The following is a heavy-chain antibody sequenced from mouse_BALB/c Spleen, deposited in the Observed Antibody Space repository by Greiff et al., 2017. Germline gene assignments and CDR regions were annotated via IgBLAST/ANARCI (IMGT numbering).Heavy chain of an antibody. CDR3: VRDRYYAMDY. CDR2: IWTGGGT. J-gene: IGHJ4*01. Sequence: VKLVESGPGLVAPSQSLSITCTVSGFSLTSYDISWIRQPPGKGLEWLGVIWTGGGTNYNSAFMSRLSISKDNSKSQVFLKMNSLQTDDTAIYYCVRDRYYAMDYWGQGTSVTVSS. CDR1: GFSLTSYD. V-gene: IGHV2-9-2*01.